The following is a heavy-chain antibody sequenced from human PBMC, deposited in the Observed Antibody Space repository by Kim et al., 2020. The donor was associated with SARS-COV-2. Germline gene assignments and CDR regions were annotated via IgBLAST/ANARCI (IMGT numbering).Heavy chain of an antibody. CDR1: GFTFSSYA. CDR3: ANRVQQWLVHWNFDR. J-gene: IGHJ2*01. CDR2: ISGSGGST. Sequence: GGSLRLSCAASGFTFSSYAMSWVRQAPGKGLEWVSGISGSGGSTYYADSLKGRFTISRDNSKNTLYLQMNSLRDEDTAVYYCANRVQQWLVHWNFDRLGRGTLVTVSS. V-gene: IGHV3-23*01. D-gene: IGHD6-19*01.